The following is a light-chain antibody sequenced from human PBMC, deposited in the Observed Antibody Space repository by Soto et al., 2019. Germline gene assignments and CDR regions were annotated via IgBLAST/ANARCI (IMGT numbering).Light chain of an antibody. Sequence: EIVMAQSPSTLSLSPGERATLSCRASQTIDNTLAWYQRKPGQAPRLLIYDASTRATGVPARFTGSGSRTDFTVTISSLQSAAFAVYHCQHYNSWPYTFGQGTKVDIK. CDR3: QHYNSWPYT. CDR1: QTIDNT. V-gene: IGKV3-15*01. J-gene: IGKJ2*01. CDR2: DAS.